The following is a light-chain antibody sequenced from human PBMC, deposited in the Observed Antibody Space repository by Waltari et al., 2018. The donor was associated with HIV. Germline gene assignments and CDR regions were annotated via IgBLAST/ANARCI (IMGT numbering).Light chain of an antibody. CDR1: VAISDY. J-gene: IGKJ5*01. CDR3: QQSETYPIT. V-gene: IGKV1-9*01. Sequence: DIKLTQSPSFLSAAVGARVTITCPANVAISDYLVWYQPKPGTAPTLLIYGASTLQRGVPSRFSGSGSGTDFILTINSLQPEDFGTYYCQQSETYPITFGQGTRLEIK. CDR2: GAS.